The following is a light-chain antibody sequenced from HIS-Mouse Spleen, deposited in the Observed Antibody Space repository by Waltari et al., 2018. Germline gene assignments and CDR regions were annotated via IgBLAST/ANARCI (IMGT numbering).Light chain of an antibody. CDR2: DVS. CDR1: SSDVGGYNS. CDR3: SSYTSSSPEV. V-gene: IGLV2-14*03. J-gene: IGLJ2*01. Sequence: QSALTQPPSLSGPPGQSITLAFTVPSSDVGGYNSGSCYQQHPGKAPKLMIYDVSNPPSGVSNRSSGSKSGNTASLTISGLQDEEEDDYCYSSYTSSSPEVFGGGTKLTVL.